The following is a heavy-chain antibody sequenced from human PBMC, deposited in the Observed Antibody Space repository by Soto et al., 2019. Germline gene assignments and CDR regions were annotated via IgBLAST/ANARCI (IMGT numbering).Heavy chain of an antibody. CDR2: ISHDGSEK. J-gene: IGHJ6*02. CDR3: ARAAACSYHFYCDMDV. V-gene: IGHV3-30-3*01. Sequence: QVQLVESGGGVVQPGKSLRLSCAASRFTFSSYAMDWVRQAPGKGLEWVAVISHDGSEKYYGDSVKGRFTISRDNPKNTVYLQMNSLRPEDTAVYYCARAAACSYHFYCDMDVWGQGTAVTVSS. D-gene: IGHD6-13*01. CDR1: RFTFSSYA.